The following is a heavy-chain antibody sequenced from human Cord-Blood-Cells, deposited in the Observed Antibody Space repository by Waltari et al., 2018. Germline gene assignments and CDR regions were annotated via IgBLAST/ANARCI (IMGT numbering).Heavy chain of an antibody. CDR1: GYTFTGYY. Sequence: QVQLVQSGAEVKKPGASVKVSCKASGYTFTGYYMHWVRQAPGQGLEWMGWINPTSGGTNYAQKFQGRVTMTRDTSISTAYMELSRLRSDDTAVYYCAMGGGYSSSWYWGQGTLVTVSS. D-gene: IGHD6-13*01. J-gene: IGHJ4*02. CDR2: INPTSGGT. CDR3: AMGGGYSSSWY. V-gene: IGHV1-2*02.